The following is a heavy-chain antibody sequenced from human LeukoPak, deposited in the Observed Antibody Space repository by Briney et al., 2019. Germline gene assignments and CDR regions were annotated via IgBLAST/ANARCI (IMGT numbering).Heavy chain of an antibody. V-gene: IGHV4-39*01. J-gene: IGHJ5*01. CDR1: GGSISSYRYY. CDR2: MYYSGSA. CDR3: ARHTYDSSGYLLDS. Sequence: SETLSLTCTVSGGSISSYRYYWGWIRQPPGKGLEWIGSMYYSGSADYNPSLKSRVTISVDTSKSQFSLRLSSVTAADTALYYCARHTYDSSGYLLDSWGQGTLVTVSS. D-gene: IGHD3-22*01.